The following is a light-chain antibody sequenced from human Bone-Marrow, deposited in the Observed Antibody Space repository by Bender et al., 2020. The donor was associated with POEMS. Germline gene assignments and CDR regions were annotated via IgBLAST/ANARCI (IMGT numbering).Light chain of an antibody. CDR1: SLRTYY. V-gene: IGLV3-19*01. Sequence: SSELTQDPALSVALGQTVRITCQGDSLRTYYASWYQRKPGQAPVLVIYGKNIRPSGIPDRFSGSSSGNTAFLTISGAQAEGEADYYCCSYAGSYTFGGGTKVTVL. CDR3: CSYAGSYT. J-gene: IGLJ2*01. CDR2: GKN.